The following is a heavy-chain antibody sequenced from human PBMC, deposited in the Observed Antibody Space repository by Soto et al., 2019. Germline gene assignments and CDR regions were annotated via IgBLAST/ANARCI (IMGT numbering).Heavy chain of an antibody. CDR1: GGTFSSYA. D-gene: IGHD3-3*01. V-gene: IGHV1-69*13. CDR3: ARSLRFLEWLEQKYYYYGMDV. Sequence: SVKVSCKASGGTFSSYAISWVRQAPGQGLEWMGGIIPIFGTANYAQKFQGRVTITADESTSTAYMELSSLRSEDTAVYYCARSLRFLEWLEQKYYYYGMDVWGQGTTVTVSS. J-gene: IGHJ6*02. CDR2: IIPIFGTA.